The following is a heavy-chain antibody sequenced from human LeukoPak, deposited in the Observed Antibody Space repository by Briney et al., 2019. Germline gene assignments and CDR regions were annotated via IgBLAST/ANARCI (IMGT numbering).Heavy chain of an antibody. J-gene: IGHJ4*02. CDR1: GGSFSGYY. V-gene: IGHV4-34*01. CDR3: ARTNYYDSSGYYSLDY. CDR2: INRSGST. D-gene: IGHD3-22*01. Sequence: PSETLSLTCAVYGGSFSGYYWSWIRQPPGKGLEWIGEINRSGSTNYNPSLKSRVTISVGTSKNHFSLKLSSVTAADTAVYYCARTNYYDSSGYYSLDYWGQGTLVTVSS.